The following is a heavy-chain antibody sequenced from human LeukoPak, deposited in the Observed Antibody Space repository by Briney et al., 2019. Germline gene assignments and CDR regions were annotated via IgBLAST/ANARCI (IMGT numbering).Heavy chain of an antibody. CDR3: AKPIATIREDPFDS. D-gene: IGHD3-10*01. Sequence: GGSLRLSCAASGFTFSSYAMSWVRQAPGKGLEWVSRISGVTTSTYYADSVKGRFTISRDNSKNTLYLHMNSLRAEDTALYYCAKPIATIREDPFDSWGQGTLVTVSS. V-gene: IGHV3-23*01. CDR1: GFTFSSYA. CDR2: ISGVTTST. J-gene: IGHJ4*02.